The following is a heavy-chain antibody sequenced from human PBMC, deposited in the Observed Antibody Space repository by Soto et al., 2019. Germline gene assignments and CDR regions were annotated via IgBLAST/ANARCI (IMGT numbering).Heavy chain of an antibody. CDR2: INAGNGNT. CDR3: ARREILEWLLYGDNWFDP. CDR1: GYTFTSYA. Sequence: ASVKVSCKASGYTFTSYAMHWVRQAPGQRLGWMGWINAGNGNTKYSQKFQGRVTITRDTSASTAYMELSSLRSEDTAVYYCARREILEWLLYGDNWFDPWGQGTLVTVSS. V-gene: IGHV1-3*01. D-gene: IGHD3-3*01. J-gene: IGHJ5*02.